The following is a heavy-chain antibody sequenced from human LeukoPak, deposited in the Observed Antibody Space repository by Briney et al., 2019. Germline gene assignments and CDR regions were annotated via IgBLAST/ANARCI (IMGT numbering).Heavy chain of an antibody. Sequence: SETLSLTCAVYGGSFSGYYWSWIRRPPGKGLEWIGNIYYSGSTYYNPSLKSRVSISVDTSKNQFSLKLTSVTAADTAVYYCARAPEYGLYYFDYWGQGTLVTVSS. CDR1: GGSFSGYY. CDR3: ARAPEYGLYYFDY. J-gene: IGHJ4*02. V-gene: IGHV4-34*01. D-gene: IGHD1-14*01. CDR2: IYYSGST.